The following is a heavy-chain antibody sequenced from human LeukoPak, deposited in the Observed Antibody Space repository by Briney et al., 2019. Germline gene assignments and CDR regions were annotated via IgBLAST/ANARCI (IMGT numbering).Heavy chain of an antibody. Sequence: GGSLRLSCAASGFTFSNFAVSWVRQAPGKGLEWVSYISSSAGTTYYADSVKGRFTISRDNAKNSLYLQMNSLRAEDTAVYYCARQQLQLWYDWGQGTLVTVSS. CDR3: ARQQLQLWYD. CDR1: GFTFSNFA. J-gene: IGHJ4*02. CDR2: ISSSAGTT. D-gene: IGHD5-18*01. V-gene: IGHV3-48*03.